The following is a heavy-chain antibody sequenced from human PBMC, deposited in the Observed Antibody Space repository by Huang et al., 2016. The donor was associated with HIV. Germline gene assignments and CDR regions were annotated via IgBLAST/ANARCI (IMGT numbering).Heavy chain of an antibody. Sequence: QVLLVQSGAEVRKPGASVKVSCTAFGGTFRSYAMSWVRQAPGQGLGWMGGIIPIFGTANYTQKFQGRVTITVDESTNTGDMELTSLTSEDTAVYYCARTAYSYGFRQGYNWFDPWGQGTPVTVSS. CDR2: IIPIFGTA. D-gene: IGHD5-18*01. CDR1: GGTFRSYA. CDR3: ARTAYSYGFRQGYNWFDP. J-gene: IGHJ5*02. V-gene: IGHV1-69*13.